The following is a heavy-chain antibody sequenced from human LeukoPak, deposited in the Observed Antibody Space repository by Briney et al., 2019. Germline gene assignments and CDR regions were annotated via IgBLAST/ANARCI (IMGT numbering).Heavy chain of an antibody. Sequence: ASVKVSCKASGYTFTGYYMHWVRQAPGQGLEWMGWINPNSGGTNYAQKFQGRVTMTGDTSISTAYMELSRLRSDDTAVYYCARVELWFGELSGFDYWGQGTLVTVSS. CDR2: INPNSGGT. CDR3: ARVELWFGELSGFDY. D-gene: IGHD3-10*01. V-gene: IGHV1-2*02. J-gene: IGHJ4*02. CDR1: GYTFTGYY.